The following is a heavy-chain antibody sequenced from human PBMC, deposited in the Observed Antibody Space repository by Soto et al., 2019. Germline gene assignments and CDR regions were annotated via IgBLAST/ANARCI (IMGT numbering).Heavy chain of an antibody. V-gene: IGHV1-18*01. Sequence: QVQLVQSGAEVKKTGASVKLSCKASGYTFTNYGISWVRQAPGQGLEWVGWMSTSSGNTNYAQKFQGRVSMTTDTSTGTAYMELRSLRSDDTAMYYCARKAASLPEDLWGQGTLVTVSS. CDR3: ARKAASLPEDL. J-gene: IGHJ5*02. D-gene: IGHD2-2*01. CDR1: GYTFTNYG. CDR2: MSTSSGNT.